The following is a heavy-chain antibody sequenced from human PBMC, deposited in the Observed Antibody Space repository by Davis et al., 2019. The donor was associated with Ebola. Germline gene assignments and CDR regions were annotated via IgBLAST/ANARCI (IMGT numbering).Heavy chain of an antibody. J-gene: IGHJ4*02. V-gene: IGHV3-74*01. CDR3: ARDEVYTNYGSRFDF. CDR1: EFTFSSYW. CDR2: INSDGRTT. Sequence: GESLKISCAASEFTFSSYWMHWVRQAPGKRLVWVSRINSDGRTTAYADSVKGRFTISRDNSKNTMYLQMNSLRAEDTAVYSCARDEVYTNYGSRFDFWGQGTLVAVSS. D-gene: IGHD4-11*01.